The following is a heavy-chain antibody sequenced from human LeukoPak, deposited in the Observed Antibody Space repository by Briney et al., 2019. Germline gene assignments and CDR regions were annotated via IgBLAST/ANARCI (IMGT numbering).Heavy chain of an antibody. CDR2: IYHSGST. CDR1: GGSISSYY. D-gene: IGHD3-22*01. J-gene: IGHJ5*02. V-gene: IGHV4-59*08. Sequence: SETLSLTCTVSGGSISSYYWSWIRQPPGKGLEWIGSIYHSGSTYYNPSLKSRVTISVDTSKNQFSLKLSSVTAADTAVYYCAGQISNYYDSSGYNNWFDPWGQGTLVTVSS. CDR3: AGQISNYYDSSGYNNWFDP.